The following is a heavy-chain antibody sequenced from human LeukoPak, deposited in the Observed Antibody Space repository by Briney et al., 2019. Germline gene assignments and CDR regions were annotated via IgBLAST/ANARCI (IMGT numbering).Heavy chain of an antibody. CDR2: ISRSGGST. Sequence: PGGSLRLSCAASGFTFSSYAMSWVRQAPGKGLEWVSAISRSGGSTYYADSVKGRFTISRDNYKNTLYLQINSLRAEDTAVYYCAIDRFMVRHTSQGPIWRQGTMITVSS. CDR1: GFTFSSYA. V-gene: IGHV3-23*01. CDR3: AIDRFMVRHTSQGPI. D-gene: IGHD3-10*01. J-gene: IGHJ3*02.